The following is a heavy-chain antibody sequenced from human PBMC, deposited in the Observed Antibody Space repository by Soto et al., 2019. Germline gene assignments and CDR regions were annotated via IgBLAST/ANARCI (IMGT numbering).Heavy chain of an antibody. CDR2: ISGSGGST. J-gene: IGHJ6*03. CDR1: GFTFSSYA. V-gene: IGHV3-23*01. CDR3: ASPISDIVVVVAAKGNYYMDV. Sequence: GGSLRLSCAASGFTFSSYAMSWVRQAPGKGLEWVSAISGSGGSTYYADSVKGRFTISRDNSKNTLYLQMNSLRAEDTAVYYCASPISDIVVVVAAKGNYYMDVWGKGTTVTVSS. D-gene: IGHD2-15*01.